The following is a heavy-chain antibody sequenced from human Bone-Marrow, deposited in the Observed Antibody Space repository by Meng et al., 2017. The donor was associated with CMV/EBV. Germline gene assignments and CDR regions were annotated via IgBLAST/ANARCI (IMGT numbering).Heavy chain of an antibody. CDR3: AKDDVYYYGSGSYQDY. J-gene: IGHJ4*02. Sequence: GESLKISCAASGFTFSSYEMNWVRQAPGKGLEWVSYISSSGSTIYYADSVKGRFTISRDNAKNTLYLQMNSLRAEDTAVYYCAKDDVYYYGSGSYQDYWGQGTLVTVSS. CDR2: ISSSGSTI. V-gene: IGHV3-48*03. CDR1: GFTFSSYE. D-gene: IGHD3-10*01.